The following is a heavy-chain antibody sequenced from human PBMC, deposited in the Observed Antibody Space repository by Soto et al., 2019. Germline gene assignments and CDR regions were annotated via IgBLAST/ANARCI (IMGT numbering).Heavy chain of an antibody. D-gene: IGHD2-2*01. CDR3: ARSPPPIVVVPAAHFDY. CDR2: IYYSGST. J-gene: IGHJ4*01. Sequence: PSETLSLTCTVSGGSISSYYWSWIRQPPGKGLEWIGYIYYSGSTNYNPSLKSRVTISVDTSKNQFSLKLSSVTAADTAVYYCARSPPPIVVVPAAHFDYWGQEPWSPSPQ. CDR1: GGSISSYY. V-gene: IGHV4-59*01.